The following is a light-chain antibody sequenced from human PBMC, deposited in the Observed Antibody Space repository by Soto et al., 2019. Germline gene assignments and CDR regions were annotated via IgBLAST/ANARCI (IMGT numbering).Light chain of an antibody. CDR2: EVS. CDR1: SSDVGGYNY. J-gene: IGLJ1*01. V-gene: IGLV2-14*01. Sequence: QSALTQPASVSGSPGQSITISCTGTSSDVGGYNYVSWYQQQSGKAPKLIIHEVSNRPSGVSNRVSGSKSGNTASLTISGLQAEDEADYYCASYTSSRAYVFGIGTKLTVL. CDR3: ASYTSSRAYV.